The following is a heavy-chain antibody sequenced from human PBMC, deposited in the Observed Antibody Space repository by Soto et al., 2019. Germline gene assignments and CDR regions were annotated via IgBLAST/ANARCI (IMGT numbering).Heavy chain of an antibody. CDR3: ARHFGSGRYYNSLGY. CDR1: GGSISSSTYF. J-gene: IGHJ4*02. D-gene: IGHD3-10*01. Sequence: QLQLQESGPGLVEPSETLSLTCTVSGGSISSSTYFWAWVRQPPGKGLEWIGKIYYSGNTYFNPSLKSRLTMSVDTSQNQFSLKLSSVTAADTAVYYCARHFGSGRYYNSLGYWGQGTLVTVSS. CDR2: IYYSGNT. V-gene: IGHV4-39*01.